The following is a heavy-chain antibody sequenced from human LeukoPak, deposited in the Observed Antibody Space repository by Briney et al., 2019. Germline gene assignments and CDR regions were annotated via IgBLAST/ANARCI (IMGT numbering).Heavy chain of an antibody. Sequence: GGSLRLSCAASEFSVGSNYMTWVRQAPGKGLEWLSLITGTSGRTYYAASVKGRFTISRDNSKNTLYLQMNSLRVEDTAIYYCTRGMLRQPPDYWGQGMLVTVSS. J-gene: IGHJ4*02. D-gene: IGHD3-10*02. CDR1: EFSVGSNY. V-gene: IGHV3-66*02. CDR3: TRGMLRQPPDY. CDR2: ITGTSGRT.